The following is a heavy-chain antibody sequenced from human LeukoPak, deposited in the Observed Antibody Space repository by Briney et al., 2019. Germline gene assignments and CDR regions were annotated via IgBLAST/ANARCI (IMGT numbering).Heavy chain of an antibody. CDR1: DYSISSGYY. V-gene: IGHV4-38-2*02. Sequence: SETLSLTCTVSDYSISSGYYWGWIRQPPGKGLEWIGSIYHSGNTYYNPSLKSRVTVSVDTSKNQFSLRLRSVTAADTAVYYCARVVNDYAIRYFDLWGRGTLVPVSS. D-gene: IGHD4-17*01. CDR3: ARVVNDYAIRYFDL. CDR2: IYHSGNT. J-gene: IGHJ2*01.